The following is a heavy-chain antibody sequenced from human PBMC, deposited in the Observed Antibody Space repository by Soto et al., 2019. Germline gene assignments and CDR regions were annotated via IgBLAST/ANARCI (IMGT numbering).Heavy chain of an antibody. D-gene: IGHD3-10*01. CDR1: GFTFSSYG. J-gene: IGHJ4*02. V-gene: IGHV3-30*18. CDR2: ISYDGSNK. CDR3: AKGEGVSLTALGHGFNY. Sequence: LRLSCAASGFTFSSYGMHWVRQAPGKGLEWVAVISYDGSNKYYADSVKGRFTISRDNSKNTLYLQMNSLRAEDTAVYYCAKGEGVSLTALGHGFNYWGQGTLVTVSS.